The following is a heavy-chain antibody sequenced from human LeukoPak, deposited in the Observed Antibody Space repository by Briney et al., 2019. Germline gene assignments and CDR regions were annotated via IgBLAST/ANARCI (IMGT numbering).Heavy chain of an antibody. V-gene: IGHV3-21*01. J-gene: IGHJ4*02. CDR2: ISSSSSYI. CDR3: ARDEAMDDYYDSSGSVT. CDR1: GFTFSSYS. Sequence: GGSLRLSCAASGFTFSSYSMNWVRQAPGKGLEWVSSISSSSSYIYYADSVKGRLTISRDNAKNSLYLQMNSLRAEDTAVYYCARDEAMDDYYDSSGSVTWGQGTLVTVSS. D-gene: IGHD3-22*01.